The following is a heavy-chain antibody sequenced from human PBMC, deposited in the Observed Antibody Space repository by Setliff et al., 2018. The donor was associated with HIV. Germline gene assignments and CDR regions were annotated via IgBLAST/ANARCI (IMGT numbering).Heavy chain of an antibody. CDR3: ARRTFGSGRFDP. Sequence: SETLSLTCTVSGDSMTSGSFYWSWVRQPAGKGLEWIGQVHSTLSTNYNPSLKSRPSISADTSKNQFSLNLRFVTAADTVLYYCARRTFGSGRFDPWGQGTPVTVSS. D-gene: IGHD6-19*01. J-gene: IGHJ5*02. V-gene: IGHV4-61*09. CDR2: VHSTLST. CDR1: GDSMTSGSFY.